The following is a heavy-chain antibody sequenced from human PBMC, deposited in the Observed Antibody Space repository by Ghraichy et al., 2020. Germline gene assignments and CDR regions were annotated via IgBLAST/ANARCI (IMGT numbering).Heavy chain of an antibody. Sequence: SETLSLTCTVSGGSISSYYWSWIRQPPGKGLEWIGYIYYSGSTNYNPSLKSRVTISVDTSKNQFSLKLSSVTAADTAVYYCAREVYSSGWHPGYYYYMDVWGKGTTVTVSS. D-gene: IGHD6-19*01. J-gene: IGHJ6*03. CDR1: GGSISSYY. CDR2: IYYSGST. CDR3: AREVYSSGWHPGYYYYMDV. V-gene: IGHV4-59*01.